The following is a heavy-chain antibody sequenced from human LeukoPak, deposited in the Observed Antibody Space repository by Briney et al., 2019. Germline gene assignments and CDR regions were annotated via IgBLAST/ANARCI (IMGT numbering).Heavy chain of an antibody. D-gene: IGHD5/OR15-5a*01. V-gene: IGHV3-7*01. Sequence: GGSLRLSCAASGFTFSSYWMSWVRQAPGKGLEWVANMKQDGSEKYYVDSVKGRFTISRDNAKNSLYLQMNSLRAEDTAVYYCAREGVYRAFDPWGQGTLVTVSS. CDR1: GFTFSSYW. J-gene: IGHJ5*02. CDR3: AREGVYRAFDP. CDR2: MKQDGSEK.